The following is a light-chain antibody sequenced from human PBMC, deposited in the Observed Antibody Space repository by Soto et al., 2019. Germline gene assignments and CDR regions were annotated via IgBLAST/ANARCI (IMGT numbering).Light chain of an antibody. V-gene: IGLV1-44*01. Sequence: QSVLTQPPSASGTPGQRVTISCSGRSSNIGSNTVNWYQQLPGTAPKLLIYSNNQRPSGVPDRFSGSKSGTSASLAISGLQSEDETDYYCAAWDDSLNGVAFEGGSPLT. J-gene: IGLJ2*01. CDR1: SSNIGSNT. CDR2: SNN. CDR3: AAWDDSLNGVA.